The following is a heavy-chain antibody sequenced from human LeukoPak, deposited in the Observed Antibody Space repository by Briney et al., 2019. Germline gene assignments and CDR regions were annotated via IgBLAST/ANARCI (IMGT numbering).Heavy chain of an antibody. CDR1: GFTFSTYS. J-gene: IGHJ4*02. CDR2: ITSSSSAK. Sequence: GSLRLSCVASGFTFSTYSMNWVRQAPGKGLEWVSYITSSSSAKYYADSVKGRFTISRDNAENSLYLQMNSLRAEDTALYYCAREVSEGFDFWGQGTLVTVSS. CDR3: AREVSEGFDF. D-gene: IGHD3-22*01. V-gene: IGHV3-48*01.